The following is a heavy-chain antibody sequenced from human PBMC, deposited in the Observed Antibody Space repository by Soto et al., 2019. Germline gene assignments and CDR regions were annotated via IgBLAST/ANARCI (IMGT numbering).Heavy chain of an antibody. V-gene: IGHV1-18*01. CDR3: ARMQKGITMVRGVTDYYYYGMDV. CDR2: ISAYNGNT. CDR1: GYTFTSYG. J-gene: IGHJ6*02. Sequence: ASVKVSCKASGYTFTSYGISWVRQAPGQGLEWMGWISAYNGNTNYAQKLQGRVTMTTDTSTSTAYMELRSLRSDDTAVYYCARMQKGITMVRGVTDYYYYGMDVWGQGTTVTVSS. D-gene: IGHD3-10*01.